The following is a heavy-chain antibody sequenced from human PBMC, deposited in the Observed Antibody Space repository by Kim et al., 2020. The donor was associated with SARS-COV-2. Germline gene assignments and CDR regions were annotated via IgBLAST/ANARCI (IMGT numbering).Heavy chain of an antibody. CDR3: ARFSGRTGPFDY. D-gene: IGHD1-26*01. J-gene: IGHJ4*02. CDR1: GGSISSSSYY. Sequence: SETLSLTCTVSGGSISSSSYYWGWIRQPPGKGLEWIGSIYYSGSTYYNPSLKSRVTISVDTSKNQFSLKLSSVTAADTAVYYCARFSGRTGPFDYWGQGTLVTVSS. CDR2: IYYSGST. V-gene: IGHV4-39*01.